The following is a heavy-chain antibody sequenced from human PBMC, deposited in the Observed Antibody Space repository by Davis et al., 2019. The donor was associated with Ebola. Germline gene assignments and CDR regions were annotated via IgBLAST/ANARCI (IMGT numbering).Heavy chain of an antibody. CDR3: ARGPQQLVYWGVDQEYFHH. V-gene: IGHV1-46*01. J-gene: IGHJ1*01. D-gene: IGHD6-13*01. Sequence: AASVKVSCKASGYTFTSYYMHWVRQAPGQGLEWMGIINPSGGSTSYAQKFQGRVTMTRDTSTSTVYMELSSLRAEDTAVYYCARGPQQLVYWGVDQEYFHHWGQGNLVTVSS. CDR2: INPSGGST. CDR1: GYTFTSYY.